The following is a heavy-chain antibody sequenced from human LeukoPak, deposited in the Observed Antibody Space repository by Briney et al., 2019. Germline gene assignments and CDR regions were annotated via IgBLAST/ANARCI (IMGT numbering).Heavy chain of an antibody. J-gene: IGHJ4*02. Sequence: PSETLSLTCTVSGGSISSYYWSWIRQPPGKGLEWIGYIYYSGSTNYNPSLKSRVTISVDTSKNQFSLRLSSVTAADTAVYYCARMEDSSNWHFPFDYWGQGTLVTVSS. CDR3: ARMEDSSNWHFPFDY. V-gene: IGHV4-59*01. D-gene: IGHD6-13*01. CDR2: IYYSGST. CDR1: GGSISSYY.